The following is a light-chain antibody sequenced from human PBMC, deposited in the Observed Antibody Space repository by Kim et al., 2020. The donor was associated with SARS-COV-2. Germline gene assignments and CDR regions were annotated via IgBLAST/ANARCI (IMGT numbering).Light chain of an antibody. CDR1: KLGDKY. J-gene: IGLJ2*01. Sequence: SVAPGQTASITCSGDKLGDKYACWYQQKPRQSPVLVIYQDNKRPSGIPERFSGSNSGNTATLTISGTQAMDEADYYCQAWDSSTGVFGGGTKLTVL. V-gene: IGLV3-1*01. CDR2: QDN. CDR3: QAWDSSTGV.